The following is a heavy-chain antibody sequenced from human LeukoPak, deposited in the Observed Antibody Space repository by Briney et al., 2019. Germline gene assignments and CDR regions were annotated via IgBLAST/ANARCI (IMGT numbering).Heavy chain of an antibody. Sequence: ASETLSLTCTVSGGSVSSYYWSWIRQPPGKGLEYIGYISHTGSTNYNPSLKSRVTISLDTSRNQFSLKLSSVTAADAAVYYCARERIVTVGGVYYHYGMDVWGQGTTVTVSS. D-gene: IGHD2/OR15-2a*01. CDR2: ISHTGST. J-gene: IGHJ6*02. CDR1: GGSVSSYY. CDR3: ARERIVTVGGVYYHYGMDV. V-gene: IGHV4-59*02.